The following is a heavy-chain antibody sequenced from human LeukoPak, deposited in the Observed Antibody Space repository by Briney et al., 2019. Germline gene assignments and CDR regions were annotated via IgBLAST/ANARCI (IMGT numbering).Heavy chain of an antibody. J-gene: IGHJ2*01. CDR1: GGSISSGGYY. D-gene: IGHD5-24*01. Sequence: SQTLSLTCTVSGGSISSGGYYWSWIRQHPGKGLEWIGYIYYSGSTYYTPSLKNRVTISVATSKNQFSLRLSSVTAVDTAVYYCARGGDGYSWYFDLWGRGTLVTVSS. CDR2: IYYSGST. V-gene: IGHV4-31*03. CDR3: ARGGDGYSWYFDL.